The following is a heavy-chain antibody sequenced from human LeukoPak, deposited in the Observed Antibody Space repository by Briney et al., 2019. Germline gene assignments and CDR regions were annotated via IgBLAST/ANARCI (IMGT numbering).Heavy chain of an antibody. D-gene: IGHD2-2*01. CDR1: GGSFSGYY. V-gene: IGHV4-34*01. Sequence: PSETRSLTCAVYGGSFSGYYWRWISQPPGKGREWIGEINHSGSTNSNPSLKSRVTISVDTSKNHFSLKLSSVTAADTAVYYCARQFNCSSTSCYDYWGQGTLVTVSS. CDR3: ARQFNCSSTSCYDY. CDR2: INHSGST. J-gene: IGHJ4*02.